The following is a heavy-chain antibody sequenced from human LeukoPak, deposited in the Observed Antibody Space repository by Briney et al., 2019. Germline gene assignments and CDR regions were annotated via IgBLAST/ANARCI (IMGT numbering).Heavy chain of an antibody. CDR3: ARVQRTNWGSFDY. J-gene: IGHJ4*02. D-gene: IGHD7-27*01. CDR1: GFTFSSYW. V-gene: IGHV3-74*01. CDR2: INSDGSST. Sequence: GGSLRLSWAASGFTFSSYWMHWVRQAPCKGLVWVSRINSDGSSTSYADSVKGRFTISRDNAKNTLYLQMNSLRAKDTAVYYCARVQRTNWGSFDYWGQGTLVTVSS.